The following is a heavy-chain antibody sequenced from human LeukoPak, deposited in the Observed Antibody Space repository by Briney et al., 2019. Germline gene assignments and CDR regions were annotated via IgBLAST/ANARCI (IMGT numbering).Heavy chain of an antibody. J-gene: IGHJ2*01. Sequence: PGQTLRLSCAASGFTFSDYYMSWIRHAPRTGLERDSYISITCSTINYSDSVKGRFTISRNNTKNTLYLQMNSLSAHATAVYYFASPPPKPYGDHSSYWDFDLGGRSTRVTVFS. CDR2: ISITCSTI. D-gene: IGHD4-17*01. CDR1: GFTFSDYY. CDR3: ASPPPKPYGDHSSYWDFDL. V-gene: IGHV3-11*01.